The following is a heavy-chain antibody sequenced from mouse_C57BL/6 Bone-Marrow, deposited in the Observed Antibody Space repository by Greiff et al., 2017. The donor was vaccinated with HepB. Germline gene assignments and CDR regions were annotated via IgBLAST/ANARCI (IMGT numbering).Heavy chain of an antibody. D-gene: IGHD1-1*01. V-gene: IGHV5-9-1*02. CDR3: TRDYYGSSPFDY. Sequence: EVMLVESGEGLVKPGGSLKLSCAASGFTFSSYAMSWVRQTPEKRLEWVAYISSGGDYIYYADTVKGRFTISRDNARNTLYLKMSSLKSEDTAMYYCTRDYYGSSPFDYWGQGTTLTVSS. CDR2: ISSGGDYI. CDR1: GFTFSSYA. J-gene: IGHJ2*01.